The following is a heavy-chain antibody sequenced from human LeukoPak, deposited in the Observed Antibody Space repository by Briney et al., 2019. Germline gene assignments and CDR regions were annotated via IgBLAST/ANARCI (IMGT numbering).Heavy chain of an antibody. J-gene: IGHJ4*02. CDR1: GGSFSGYY. D-gene: IGHD3-10*01. V-gene: IGHV4-34*01. CDR3: ARKGTMVRGVDY. Sequence: SETLSLTCAVYGGSFSGYYWSWIRQPPGKGLEWIGEINHSGSTNYNPSLKSRVTISVDTSKNQFSLKLSSVTAADTAVCYCARKGTMVRGVDYWGQGTLVTVSS. CDR2: INHSGST.